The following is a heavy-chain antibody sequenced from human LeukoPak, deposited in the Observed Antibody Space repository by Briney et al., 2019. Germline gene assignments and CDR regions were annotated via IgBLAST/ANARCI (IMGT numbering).Heavy chain of an antibody. CDR1: GGSITRYY. D-gene: IGHD2-2*01. V-gene: IGHV4-59*01. Sequence: SETLSLTCTVSGGSITRYYWTWIRQPPGKGLEWIGYIFSNGSTNYNPSLKSRVAISLDTSKRQFSLRLTSVTAADTAVYYCARDGCSSTSCYSDYYYGMVVWGQGNTVTVSS. CDR2: IFSNGST. CDR3: ARDGCSSTSCYSDYYYGMVV. J-gene: IGHJ6*02.